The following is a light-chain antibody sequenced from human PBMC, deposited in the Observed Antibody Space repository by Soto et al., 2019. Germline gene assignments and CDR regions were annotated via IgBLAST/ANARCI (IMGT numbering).Light chain of an antibody. J-gene: IGLJ1*01. CDR1: SSDVGGYNY. CDR3: SSYTSSTGV. V-gene: IGLV2-14*01. CDR2: DVS. Sequence: QSVLTQPASVSGSPGQSITISCTGTSSDVGGYNYVSWYQQHPGKAPKLMIYDVSXRPSGVSNRFSGSKSGNTASLTISGLQAEDEADYCCSSYTSSTGVFGTGTKVTVL.